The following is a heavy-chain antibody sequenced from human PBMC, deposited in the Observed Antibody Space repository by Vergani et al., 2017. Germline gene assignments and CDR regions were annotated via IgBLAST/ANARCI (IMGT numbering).Heavy chain of an antibody. CDR2: IKQDGSEK. V-gene: IGHV3-7*01. D-gene: IGHD3-22*01. CDR1: GFTFSSYW. J-gene: IGHJ4*02. Sequence: EVQLVESGGGLVQPGGSLRLSCAASGFTFSSYWMSWVRQAPGKGLEWVANIKQDGSEKYYVDSVQGRFTISRDNAKNSLYLQMNSLRAEDTAVYYCARVLASRGYPLTDDDWGQGTLVTVSS. CDR3: ARVLASRGYPLTDDD.